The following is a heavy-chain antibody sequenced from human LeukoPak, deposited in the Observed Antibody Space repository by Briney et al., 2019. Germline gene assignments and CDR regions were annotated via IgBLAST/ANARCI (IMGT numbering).Heavy chain of an antibody. Sequence: GESLKISCKGSGYSFTSYWIGWVRQMPGKGLEWMGIIYPGDSDTRYSPSFQGQVTISADKSISTACLQWSSLKASDTAMYYCARQEAAGTYYYDSSGYYCVRSAFDIWGQGTMVTVSS. CDR3: ARQEAAGTYYYDSSGYYCVRSAFDI. J-gene: IGHJ3*02. CDR1: GYSFTSYW. CDR2: IYPGDSDT. V-gene: IGHV5-51*01. D-gene: IGHD3-22*01.